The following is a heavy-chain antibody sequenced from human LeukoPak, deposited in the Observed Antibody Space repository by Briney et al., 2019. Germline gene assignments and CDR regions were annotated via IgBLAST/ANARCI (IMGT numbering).Heavy chain of an antibody. Sequence: GGSLRLSCAASGFTFSSYGMHWVRQAPGKGLEWVAVIRYDGSNKYYADSVKGRFTISRDNSKNTLYLQMNSLRAEDTAVYYCAKPIDGYNYLDYWGQGTLVTVSS. J-gene: IGHJ4*02. CDR2: IRYDGSNK. D-gene: IGHD5-24*01. V-gene: IGHV3-33*06. CDR1: GFTFSSYG. CDR3: AKPIDGYNYLDY.